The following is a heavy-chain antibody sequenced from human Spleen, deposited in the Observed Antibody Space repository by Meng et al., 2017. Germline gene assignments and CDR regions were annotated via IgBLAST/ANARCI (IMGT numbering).Heavy chain of an antibody. J-gene: IGHJ4*02. V-gene: IGHV4-4*02. CDR3: VRIFDS. CDR2: IHLGGRP. CDR1: GVCIATNNW. Sequence: VLLQESGPGLRESSGALSFHGAVSGVCIATNNWWGWVRQAPGKGLEWIGEIHLGGRPNYSPSLKSRVTISVDKSNNELSLKLTSVTAADTAVYFCVRIFDSRAQGTLVTVSS.